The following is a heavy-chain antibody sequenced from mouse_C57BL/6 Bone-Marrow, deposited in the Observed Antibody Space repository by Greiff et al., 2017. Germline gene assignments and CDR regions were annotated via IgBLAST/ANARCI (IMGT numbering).Heavy chain of an antibody. CDR1: GFTFTDFY. V-gene: IGHV7-3*01. D-gene: IGHD1-1*01. CDR2: IRNKANGYTT. J-gene: IGHJ2*01. Sequence: EVKLMESGGGLVQPGGSLSLSCAASGFTFTDFYMSWVRQPPGKALEWLGFIRNKANGYTTEYSASVKGRFTISRDNSQSILYLQMNALRAEDSATYYCARSLITTVPHFDYWGQGTTLTVSS. CDR3: ARSLITTVPHFDY.